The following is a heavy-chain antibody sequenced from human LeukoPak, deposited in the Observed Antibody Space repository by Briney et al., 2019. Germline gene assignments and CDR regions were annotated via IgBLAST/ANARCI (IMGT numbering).Heavy chain of an antibody. CDR2: FEPEDGER. J-gene: IGHJ4*02. V-gene: IGHV1-24*01. CDR1: GYTLTELS. Sequence: GASVKVSCKVSGYTLTELSLHWVRQAAGKGLEWMGGFEPEDGERVYAQTFQGRVAMTEDASTDTAYMELSSLTSEDTAVYYCVTLGGGVPIAIVDYWGQGTLVTVSS. CDR3: VTLGGGVPIAIVDY. D-gene: IGHD3-16*01.